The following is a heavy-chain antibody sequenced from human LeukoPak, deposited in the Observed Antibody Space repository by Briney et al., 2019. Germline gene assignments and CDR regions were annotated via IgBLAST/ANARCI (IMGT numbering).Heavy chain of an antibody. CDR2: IKEDGGEK. CDR1: GFTFSYHW. Sequence: PGGSLRLSCAASGFTFSYHWMTWVRQAPGKGLEWVANIKEDGGEKYYVDSVKGRFTISRDNAKNSLYLQMNSLRAEDTAVYFCARDHRMDVWGQGTTVTVSS. J-gene: IGHJ6*02. CDR3: ARDHRMDV. V-gene: IGHV3-7*01.